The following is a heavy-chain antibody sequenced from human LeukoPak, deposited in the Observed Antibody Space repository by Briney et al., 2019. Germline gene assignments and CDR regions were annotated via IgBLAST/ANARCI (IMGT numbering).Heavy chain of an antibody. CDR2: ISGSGGST. CDR3: AKHVHSGYDYYDC. V-gene: IGHV3-23*01. CDR1: GFTFSSYA. D-gene: IGHD5-12*01. Sequence: GGSLRLSCAASGFTFSSYAMSWVRQAPGKGLEWVSAISGSGGSTNYADSVKGRFTISRDNSKNTPYLQMNSLRAEDTSVYYCAKHVHSGYDYYDCWGQGTLVTVSS. J-gene: IGHJ4*02.